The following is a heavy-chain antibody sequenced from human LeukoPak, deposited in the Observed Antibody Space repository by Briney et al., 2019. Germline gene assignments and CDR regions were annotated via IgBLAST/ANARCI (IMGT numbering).Heavy chain of an antibody. V-gene: IGHV4-59*01. J-gene: IGHJ4*02. CDR3: ARVRYCSTNRCYDREFDN. CDR2: TYYSGNT. CDR1: GGSISNYY. Sequence: AETLSLTCTVSGGSISNYYWSWIRQPPGKGLEWIGYTYYSGNTNFNPSLKSRVTISVDTPKNQFSLKLNSVTAADTAVYYCARVRYCSTNRCYDREFDNWGQGTLVTVSS. D-gene: IGHD2-2*01.